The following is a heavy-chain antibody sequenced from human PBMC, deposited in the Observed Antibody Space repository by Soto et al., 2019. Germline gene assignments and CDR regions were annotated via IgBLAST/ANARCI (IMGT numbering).Heavy chain of an antibody. CDR1: GYTFTAQY. CDR3: SKGDSSWVSWFDP. V-gene: IGHV1-2*02. J-gene: IGHJ5*02. D-gene: IGHD6-19*01. CDR2: MNPTTGAP. Sequence: ASVKVSCKASGYTFTAQYLHWVRKAPEEWLAWMGWMNPTTGAPRHAKKFAGRVTMTRDKSMSTAYLEVRSLRPDDTAVYYCSKGDSSWVSWFDPWGQGTLVTVSS.